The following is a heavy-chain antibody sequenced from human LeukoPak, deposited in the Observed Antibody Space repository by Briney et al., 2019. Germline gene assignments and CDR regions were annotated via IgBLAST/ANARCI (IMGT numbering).Heavy chain of an antibody. CDR2: ISYGGST. CDR1: AASFNTHY. D-gene: IGHD4-17*01. Sequence: SETLSPTCTVSAASFNTHYWTWIRRPPGKGLEWIGYISYGGSTNYNPSLKSRVTISVDTSKNQFFLRLTSLTAADTAVYYCARDPTTVTKGLDIWGQGTMVTVSS. V-gene: IGHV4-59*11. J-gene: IGHJ3*02. CDR3: ARDPTTVTKGLDI.